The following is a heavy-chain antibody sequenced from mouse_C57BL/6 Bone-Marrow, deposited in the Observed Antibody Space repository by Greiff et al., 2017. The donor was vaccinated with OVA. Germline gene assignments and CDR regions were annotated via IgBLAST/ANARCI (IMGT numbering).Heavy chain of an antibody. CDR1: GFTFSSYG. J-gene: IGHJ2*01. CDR2: ISSGGSYT. CDR3: ARHDYYDFDY. Sequence: EVMLVESGGDLVKPGGSLKLSCAASGFTFSSYGMSWVRQTPDKRLEWVATISSGGSYTYYPDSVKGRFTISRDNAKNTLYLQMSSLKSEDTAMYYCARHDYYDFDYWGQGTTLTVSS. D-gene: IGHD2-4*01. V-gene: IGHV5-6*01.